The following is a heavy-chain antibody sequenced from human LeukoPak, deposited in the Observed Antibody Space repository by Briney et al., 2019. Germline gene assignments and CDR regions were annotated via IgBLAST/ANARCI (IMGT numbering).Heavy chain of an antibody. V-gene: IGHV3-23*01. CDR2: ISASGDST. CDR3: AKAILMILGGRGGY. D-gene: IGHD3-16*01. CDR1: GFTFSTYA. J-gene: IGHJ4*02. Sequence: HPGGSLRLSCAASGFTFSTYAMSWVRQAPGKGLEWVSGISASGDSTYYADSVKGRFTISRDNSKKTLYVQMNSLRAEDTAVYYCAKAILMILGGRGGYWGQGTLVTVSS.